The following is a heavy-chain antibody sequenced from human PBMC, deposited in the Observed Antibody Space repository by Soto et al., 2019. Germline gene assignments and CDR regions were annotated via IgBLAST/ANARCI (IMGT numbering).Heavy chain of an antibody. Sequence: SVKVSCKASGGTFSSHTISWVRQAPGQGLEWMGRIIPILGIANYAQKFQGRVTITADKSTSTAYMELSSLRSEDTAVYYCARARLYSIVVVPAAQDAFDIWGQGTMVTVSS. J-gene: IGHJ3*02. CDR1: GGTFSSHT. V-gene: IGHV1-69*02. D-gene: IGHD2-2*01. CDR3: ARARLYSIVVVPAAQDAFDI. CDR2: IIPILGIA.